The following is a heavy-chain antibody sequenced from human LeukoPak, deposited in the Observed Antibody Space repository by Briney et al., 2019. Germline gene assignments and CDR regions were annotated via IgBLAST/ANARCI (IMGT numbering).Heavy chain of an antibody. J-gene: IGHJ4*02. CDR2: INTDGRST. D-gene: IGHD1-7*01. Sequence: GGSLRLSCAASGFTFSGNRMHWVRQRPGKGLVWISRINTDGRSTWYADFVKGRFTISRDNANNTLYLQMNRLRAEDTAVYYCARDIKTTLDYWGQGTLVTVSS. V-gene: IGHV3-74*01. CDR3: ARDIKTTLDY. CDR1: GFTFSGNR.